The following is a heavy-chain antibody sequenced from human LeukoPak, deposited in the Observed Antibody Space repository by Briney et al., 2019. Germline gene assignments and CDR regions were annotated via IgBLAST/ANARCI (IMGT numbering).Heavy chain of an antibody. D-gene: IGHD2-2*01. V-gene: IGHV1-69*01. CDR2: IIPIFGTA. CDR1: GGTFSSYA. J-gene: IGHJ6*04. CDR3: AREGCSSTSCYGGYYGMDV. Sequence: ASVKVSCKASGGTFSSYAISWVRQAPGQGLEWMGGIIPIFGTANYAQKFQGRVTITADETTSTAYMELSSLRSEDTAVYYCAREGCSSTSCYGGYYGMDVWGKGTTVTVSS.